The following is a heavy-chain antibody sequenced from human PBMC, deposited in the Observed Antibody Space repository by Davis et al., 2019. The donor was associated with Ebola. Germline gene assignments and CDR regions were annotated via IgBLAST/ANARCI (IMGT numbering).Heavy chain of an antibody. CDR3: AKMHYDSSGYYYPPWY. CDR2: ISGSGGST. V-gene: IGHV3-23*01. D-gene: IGHD3-22*01. Sequence: ETLSLTCDVSSASISSSIHYWGWIRQPPGKGLEWVSGISGSGGSTYYADSVKGRFTISRDNSKNTLYLQMNSLRAEDTAVYYCAKMHYDSSGYYYPPWYWGQGTLVTVSS. J-gene: IGHJ4*02. CDR1: SASISSSI.